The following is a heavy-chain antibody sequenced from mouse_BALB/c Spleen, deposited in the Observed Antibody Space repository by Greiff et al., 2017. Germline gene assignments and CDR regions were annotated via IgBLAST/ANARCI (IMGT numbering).Heavy chain of an antibody. CDR3: YYYGSSYYFDY. CDR2: INPSSGYT. Sequence: QVQLQQSAAELARPGASVKMSCKASGYTFTSYTMHWVKQRPGQGLEWIGYINPSSGYTEYNQKFKDKTTLTADKSSSTAYMQLSSLTSEDSAVYYCYYYGSSYYFDYWGQGTTLTVSS. D-gene: IGHD1-1*01. J-gene: IGHJ2*01. CDR1: GYTFTSYT. V-gene: IGHV1-4*02.